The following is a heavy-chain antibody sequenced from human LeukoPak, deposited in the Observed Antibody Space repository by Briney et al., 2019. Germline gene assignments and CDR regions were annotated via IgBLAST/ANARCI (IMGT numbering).Heavy chain of an antibody. CDR2: IYYSGST. CDR3: ARENNFDILTGYYKRGAFDI. CDR1: GGSISSSSYY. J-gene: IGHJ3*02. Sequence: SETLSLTCTVSGGSISSSSYYWGWIRQPPGKGLEWIGTIYYSGSTNYNPSLKSRVTISVDTSKNQFSLKLSSVTAADTAVYYCARENNFDILTGYYKRGAFDIWGQGTMVTVSS. D-gene: IGHD3-9*01. V-gene: IGHV4-39*07.